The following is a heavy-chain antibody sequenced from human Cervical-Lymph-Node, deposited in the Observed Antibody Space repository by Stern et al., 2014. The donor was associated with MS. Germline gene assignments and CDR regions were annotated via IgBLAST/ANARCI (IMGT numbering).Heavy chain of an antibody. J-gene: IGHJ5*02. CDR2: VIPFVGTS. CDR3: ARGGGDNWFDP. Sequence: QVQLVQSGAEVKKPGSSVKISCKSSGGISWVRQAPGQGLEWMGGVIPFVGTSNYAQKFKGRVTITADTSTNTAYWEVRSLKPDDTAVYYWARGGGDNWFDPWGQGTLVTVSS. CDR1: GG. V-gene: IGHV1-69*14. D-gene: IGHD3-16*01.